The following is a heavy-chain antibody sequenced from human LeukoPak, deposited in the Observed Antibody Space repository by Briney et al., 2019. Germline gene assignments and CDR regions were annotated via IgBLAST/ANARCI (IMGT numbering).Heavy chain of an antibody. CDR1: GYTFTSQG. CDR2: IIPILGIA. J-gene: IGHJ4*02. CDR3: AVMYQLLRDY. V-gene: IGHV1-69*04. D-gene: IGHD2-2*01. Sequence: GASVKVSCKTSGYTFTSQGISWVRQAPGQGLEWMGRIIPILGIANYAQKFQGRVTITADKSTSTAYMELSSLRSEDTAVYYCAVMYQLLRDYWGQGTLVTVSS.